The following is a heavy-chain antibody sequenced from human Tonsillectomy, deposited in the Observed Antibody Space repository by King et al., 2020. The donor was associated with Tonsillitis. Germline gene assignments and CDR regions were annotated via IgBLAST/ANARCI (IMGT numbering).Heavy chain of an antibody. Sequence: VQLVESGGVVAQPGGSLRLSCAASGFTFDDYAMHWVRHAPGKGLEWVSVISWDGSSTYYADSVKGRFTVSRDNSKNSLYLQMNSLRAEDTALYYCAKDRGNDYYYYGGMDVWGQGTTVTVSS. CDR3: AKDRGNDYYYYGGMDV. CDR2: ISWDGSST. J-gene: IGHJ6*02. CDR1: GFTFDDYA. V-gene: IGHV3-43D*03. D-gene: IGHD1-1*01.